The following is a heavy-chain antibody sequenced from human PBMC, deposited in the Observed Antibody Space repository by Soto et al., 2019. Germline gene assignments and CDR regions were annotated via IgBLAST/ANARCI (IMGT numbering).Heavy chain of an antibody. D-gene: IGHD2-15*01. CDR1: GGTFSSYT. CDR2: IIPILNIA. J-gene: IGHJ4*02. CDR3: ARGPYCNAVSCYQYFDY. Sequence: GASVKVSCKASGGTFSSYTVSWVRQAPRQGLEWMGRIIPILNIANYAQKFQGRVTITADKSTSTAYMELSSLRSDDTAVYYCARGPYCNAVSCYQYFDYWGQGTLVTV. V-gene: IGHV1-69*02.